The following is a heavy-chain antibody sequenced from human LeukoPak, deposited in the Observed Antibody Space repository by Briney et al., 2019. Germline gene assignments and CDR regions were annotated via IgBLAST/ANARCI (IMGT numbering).Heavy chain of an antibody. V-gene: IGHV4-31*03. CDR3: ARETGDSSGSIDY. J-gene: IGHJ4*02. CDR1: GGSISSGGHY. CDR2: IYYSGST. Sequence: SETLSLTCTVSGGSISSGGHYWSWIRQHPGKGLEWIGYIYYSGSTYYNPALKSRVTISVDTSKNQFSLKLSSVTSADTAVYYCARETGDSSGSIDYWGQGTLVTVS. D-gene: IGHD3-22*01.